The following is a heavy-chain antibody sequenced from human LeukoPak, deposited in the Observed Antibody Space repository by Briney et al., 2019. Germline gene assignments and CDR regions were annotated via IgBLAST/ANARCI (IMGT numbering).Heavy chain of an antibody. V-gene: IGHV1-2*02. D-gene: IGHD3-10*01. CDR2: INPDSGGT. CDR1: GYTFTGHY. Sequence: ASVKVSCKASGYTFTGHYMHWVRQAPGQGLEWMGWINPDSGGTNYAQKFQGRVTMTRDTSISTAYMELSRLRSDDTAVYYCARVTNYYYYMDVWGKGTTVTVSS. CDR3: ARVTNYYYYMDV. J-gene: IGHJ6*03.